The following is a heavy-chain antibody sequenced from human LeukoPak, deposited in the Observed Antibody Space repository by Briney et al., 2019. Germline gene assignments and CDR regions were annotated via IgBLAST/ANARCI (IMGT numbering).Heavy chain of an antibody. Sequence: GGSLRLSCAASGFTFSDYYMNWVPQAPGKGLEWVSSISSSSTIYYADSVKGRFTISRDNAKNSLYLQMNSLRAEDTAVYYCARVGPWSEYSSSSDAFDIWGQGTMVTVSS. J-gene: IGHJ3*02. CDR1: GFTFSDYY. CDR2: ISSSSTI. CDR3: ARVGPWSEYSSSSDAFDI. D-gene: IGHD6-6*01. V-gene: IGHV3-69-1*02.